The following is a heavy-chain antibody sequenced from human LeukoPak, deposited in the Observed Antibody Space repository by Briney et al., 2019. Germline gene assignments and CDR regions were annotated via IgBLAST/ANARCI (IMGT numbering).Heavy chain of an antibody. CDR2: ISSSGSTI. D-gene: IGHD3-22*01. V-gene: IGHV3-48*03. CDR3: ARDRRDSSGYYHPFDY. CDR1: GFTFSSYE. Sequence: GGSLRLSCAASGFTFSSYEMNWVRQAPGKGLEWVSYISSSGSTIYYADSVKGRFTISRDNAKNSLYLQMNSLRAEDTAVYYCARDRRDSSGYYHPFDYWGQGTLVTVSS. J-gene: IGHJ4*02.